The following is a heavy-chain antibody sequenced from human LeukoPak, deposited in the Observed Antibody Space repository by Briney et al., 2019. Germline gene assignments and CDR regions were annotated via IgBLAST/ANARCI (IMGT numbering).Heavy chain of an antibody. CDR3: ARAGEGLQSYGFDI. Sequence: GGSLRLSWAASGFTFNVRWMTWAGQPPGRGLVWVSRINSDGSGTSHADSVKGRFTISRDNAKNTLYLQMNNLRAEDTAVYYCARAGEGLQSYGFDIWGQGTMVTVSS. J-gene: IGHJ3*02. CDR1: GFTFNVRW. CDR2: INSDGSGT. D-gene: IGHD5-24*01. V-gene: IGHV3-74*01.